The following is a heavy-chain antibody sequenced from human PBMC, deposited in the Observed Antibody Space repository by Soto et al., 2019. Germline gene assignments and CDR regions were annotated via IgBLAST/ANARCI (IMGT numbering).Heavy chain of an antibody. CDR3: AKALYGSSSSPIDF. J-gene: IGHJ4*02. V-gene: IGHV3-9*01. Sequence: EVQLVESGGGLVQPGRSLRLSCAASGFTFDDYAMHWVRQAPGKGLEWVSYITWNSVYTGYADSVKGRFTISRDNANNSLYLQRNSLKPEDTAFYYCAKALYGSSSSPIDFWGQGTLVTVSS. D-gene: IGHD6-13*01. CDR2: ITWNSVYT. CDR1: GFTFDDYA.